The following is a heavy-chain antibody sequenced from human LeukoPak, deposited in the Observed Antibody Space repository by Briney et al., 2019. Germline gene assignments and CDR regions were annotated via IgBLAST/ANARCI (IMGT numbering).Heavy chain of an antibody. CDR1: GGSISSYY. V-gene: IGHV4-59*01. CDR2: NYYSGSN. CDR3: ARDSLYRSGWAPFDY. Sequence: SETLSLTCTVSGGSISSYYWSWIRHPPGKGLESSGYNYYSGSNNYNPSLKSRVTISVDTSKNQLHLRLSSVTAADTAVYYCARDSLYRSGWAPFDYWGQGTLVTVSS. J-gene: IGHJ4*02. D-gene: IGHD6-19*01.